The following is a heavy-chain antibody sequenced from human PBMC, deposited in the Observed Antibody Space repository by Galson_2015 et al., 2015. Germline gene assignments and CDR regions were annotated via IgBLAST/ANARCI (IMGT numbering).Heavy chain of an antibody. V-gene: IGHV1-69*13. CDR3: ARVRCSDGSCPYYFDY. CDR1: GGTFSSYA. Sequence: SVKVSCKASGGTFSSYAISWVRQAPGQGLEWMGGIIPIFGTANYAQKFQGRVTITADESTSTAYIELSSLRSEDTAVYYCARVRCSDGSCPYYFDYWGQGTLVTVSS. J-gene: IGHJ4*02. D-gene: IGHD2-15*01. CDR2: IIPIFGTA.